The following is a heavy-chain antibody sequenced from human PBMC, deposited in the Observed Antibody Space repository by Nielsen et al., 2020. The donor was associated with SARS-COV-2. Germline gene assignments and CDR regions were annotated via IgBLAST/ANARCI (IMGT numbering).Heavy chain of an antibody. V-gene: IGHV4-34*01. CDR2: INHSGST. J-gene: IGHJ6*02. Sequence: SETLSLTCAVYGGSFSGYYWSWIRQPPGKGLEWIGEINHSGSTNYNPSLKSRATISVDTSKNQFSLKLSSVTAADTAVYYCARGRVGYGDYVGDYYYYGMDVWGQGTTVTVSS. D-gene: IGHD4-17*01. CDR3: ARGRVGYGDYVGDYYYYGMDV. CDR1: GGSFSGYY.